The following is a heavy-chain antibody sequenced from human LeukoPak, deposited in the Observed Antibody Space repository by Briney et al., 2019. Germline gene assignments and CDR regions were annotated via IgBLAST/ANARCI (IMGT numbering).Heavy chain of an antibody. CDR2: INRYGDT. CDR1: AYSFSGLY. V-gene: IGHV4-34*01. CDR3: AATPGFGHPRFDY. D-gene: IGHD4-23*01. Sequence: SETLSLTCDVFAYSFSGLYCTWIRLAPGKGLKWIGEINRYGDTKYNPSLRSRVTLSLDTSNKRVSLNLTSVTAADTAVYYCAATPGFGHPRFDYCGLGTLVTVSS. J-gene: IGHJ4*02.